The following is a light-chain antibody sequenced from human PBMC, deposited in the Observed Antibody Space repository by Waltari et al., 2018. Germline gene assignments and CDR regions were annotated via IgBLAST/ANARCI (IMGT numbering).Light chain of an antibody. CDR2: DAS. J-gene: IGKJ4*01. Sequence: ETVLTQSPDILSLSPGERATLSCRASLSVSTYLAWYQQKPGQAPRLLVYDASNRATGIPVRFSGSGSGTDFTLTISSLEPEDFAVYYCQQRSNGLTFGGGTKVEIK. V-gene: IGKV3-11*01. CDR3: QQRSNGLT. CDR1: LSVSTY.